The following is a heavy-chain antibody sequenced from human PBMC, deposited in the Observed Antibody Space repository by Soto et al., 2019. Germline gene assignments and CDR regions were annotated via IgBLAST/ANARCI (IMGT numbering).Heavy chain of an antibody. Sequence: EVLLLESGGGLVQPGGSLRLSCAASGFTFSFYPMSWVRQAPGKGLEWVSGISSSAGTTYYADPVKGRFTISRDNSKNTLYLQMDSLRAEDTAVYYCARDRGGALDSWGQGTLVTVSS. CDR3: ARDRGGALDS. J-gene: IGHJ4*02. CDR1: GFTFSFYP. CDR2: ISSSAGTT. V-gene: IGHV3-23*01. D-gene: IGHD2-15*01.